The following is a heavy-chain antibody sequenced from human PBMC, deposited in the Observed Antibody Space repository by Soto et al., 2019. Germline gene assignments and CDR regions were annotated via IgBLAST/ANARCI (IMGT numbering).Heavy chain of an antibody. Sequence: SETLSLTCTVSVGSISSYYWSWIRQPPGKGLEWIGSIYYSGSTNYNPSLKSRVTISVDTSKNQFSLKLSSVTAADTAVYYCARRGYYAISAFDIWGQGTMVTVSS. CDR3: ARRGYYAISAFDI. V-gene: IGHV4-59*08. D-gene: IGHD2-8*01. CDR2: IYYSGST. CDR1: VGSISSYY. J-gene: IGHJ3*02.